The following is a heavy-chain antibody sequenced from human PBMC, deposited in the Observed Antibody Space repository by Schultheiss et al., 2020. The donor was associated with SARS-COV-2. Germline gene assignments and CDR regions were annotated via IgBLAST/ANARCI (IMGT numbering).Heavy chain of an antibody. J-gene: IGHJ5*02. CDR2: ISASAFST. CDR1: GLTVSSNY. V-gene: IGHV3-23*01. Sequence: GGSLRLSCAASGLTVSSNYMSWVRQAPGKGLEGVAAISASAFSTYYADSMKGRFTVSRDNSKSTLYLQMNSLRAEDTAVYYCARDNPLEGDFWSGYWGESWFDPWGQGTLVTVSS. CDR3: ARDNPLEGDFWSGYWGESWFDP. D-gene: IGHD3-3*01.